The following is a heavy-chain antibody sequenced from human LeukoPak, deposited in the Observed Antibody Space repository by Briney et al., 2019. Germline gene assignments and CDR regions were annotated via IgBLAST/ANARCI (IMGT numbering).Heavy chain of an antibody. J-gene: IGHJ6*03. Sequence: ASVKVSCKASGGTFSSYAISWVRQAPGQGLEWMGGIIPIFGTANYAQKFQGRVTITADESTSTAYMELSSLRSEDTAVYYCARDRDVILTGTYYMDVWGKGTTVTVSS. CDR2: IIPIFGTA. D-gene: IGHD3-9*01. CDR1: GGTFSSYA. V-gene: IGHV1-69*13. CDR3: ARDRDVILTGTYYMDV.